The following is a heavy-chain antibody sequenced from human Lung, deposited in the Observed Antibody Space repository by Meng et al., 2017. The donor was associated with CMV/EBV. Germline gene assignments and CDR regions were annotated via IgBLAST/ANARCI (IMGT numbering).Heavy chain of an antibody. CDR2: IYCSGST. Sequence: QVARQESGPGLVKASQTLSLTCTVSSGSISSGDYYWSWIRQPPGKGLEWIGYIYCSGSTYYTPSLKSRVTISVDTSKNQFSLKLSSVTAADTAVYYCARDRTTGRYFDYWGQGTLVTVSS. CDR3: ARDRTTGRYFDY. D-gene: IGHD4-11*01. V-gene: IGHV4-30-4*01. CDR1: SGSISSGDYY. J-gene: IGHJ4*02.